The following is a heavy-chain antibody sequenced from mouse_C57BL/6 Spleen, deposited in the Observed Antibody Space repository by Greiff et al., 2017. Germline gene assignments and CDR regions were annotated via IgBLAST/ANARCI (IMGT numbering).Heavy chain of an antibody. D-gene: IGHD2-1*01. CDR2: ISGGGGNT. CDR3: ARYGNYAMDY. CDR1: GFTFSSYT. J-gene: IGHJ4*01. Sequence: EVQLVESGGGLVKPGGSLKLSCAASGFTFSSYTMSWVRQTPEKRLEWVATISGGGGNTYYPDSVKGRFTISRDNAKNTLYLQMSSLRSEDTALYYCARYGNYAMDYWGQGTSVTVSS. V-gene: IGHV5-9*01.